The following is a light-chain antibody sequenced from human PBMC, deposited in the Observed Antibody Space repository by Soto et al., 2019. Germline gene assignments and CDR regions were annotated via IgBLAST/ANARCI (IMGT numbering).Light chain of an antibody. V-gene: IGLV1-44*01. CDR3: STWDDSLNGVV. Sequence: QPVLTQPPSASGTPGQRVAISCSGSTSNIGSNTVNWYQHLPGTAPKLLISSDIQRPSGVPDRFSGSKSGTSASLAISGLQSEDAAYYYCSTWDDSLNGVVFGGGTKVTVL. CDR1: TSNIGSNT. J-gene: IGLJ2*01. CDR2: SDI.